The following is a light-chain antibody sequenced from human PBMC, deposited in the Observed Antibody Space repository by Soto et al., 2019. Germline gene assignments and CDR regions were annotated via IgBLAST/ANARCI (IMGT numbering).Light chain of an antibody. J-gene: IGLJ2*01. CDR2: GNS. CDR3: QSYDSSLSGLV. CDR1: SSNIGAGYD. V-gene: IGLV1-40*01. Sequence: QSVLTQPPSVSGAPGQRVTISCTGSSSNIGAGYDVDWYQQLPGTAPKLLIYGNSNRPSGVPDRFSGSNSGTSASLAITGLQAEDEADYYCQSYDSSLSGLVFGGGTKVTVL.